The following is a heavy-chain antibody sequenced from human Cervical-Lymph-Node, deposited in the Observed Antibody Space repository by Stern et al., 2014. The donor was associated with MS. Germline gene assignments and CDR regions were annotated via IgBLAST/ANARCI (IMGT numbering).Heavy chain of an antibody. J-gene: IGHJ5*01. Sequence: QVQLQQWGAGLLKPSETLSLTCAVYGGSFTDYYWSWIRQPPGKGLEWIGEINHSGSTNYNSSLKSRVSISVDTSKKQFSLNLISVTAADTAVYYCARLDYSGSYWRWFDSWGQGTLVTVAS. CDR1: GGSFTDYY. D-gene: IGHD1-26*01. V-gene: IGHV4-34*01. CDR2: INHSGST. CDR3: ARLDYSGSYWRWFDS.